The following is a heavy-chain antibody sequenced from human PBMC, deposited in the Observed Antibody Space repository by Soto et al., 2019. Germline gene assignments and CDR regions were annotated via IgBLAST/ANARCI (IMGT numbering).Heavy chain of an antibody. V-gene: IGHV4-30-2*01. CDR3: ARRIAAGLYNWFDP. Sequence: PSETLSLTCAVSGGSISSGGYSWSWIRQPPGKGLEWIGYIYHSGSTYYNPSLKSRVTISVDRSKNQFSLKLSSVTAADTAVYYCARRIAAGLYNWFDPWGQGTLVTVSS. CDR1: GGSISSGGYS. CDR2: IYHSGST. J-gene: IGHJ5*02. D-gene: IGHD6-25*01.